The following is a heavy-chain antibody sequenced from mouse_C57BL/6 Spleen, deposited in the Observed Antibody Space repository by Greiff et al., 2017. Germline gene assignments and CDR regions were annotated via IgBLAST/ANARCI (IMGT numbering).Heavy chain of an antibody. CDR3: ARWGEFSADY. CDR1: GYTFTSYW. CDR2: IDPSDSET. Sequence: QVQLQQPGAELVRPGSSVKLSCKASGYTFTSYWMHWVKQRPIQGLEWIGNIDPSDSETHYNQKFKDKATLTVDKSSSTAYMQLSSLTSEDSAVYYCARWGEFSADYWGQGTTLTVSS. D-gene: IGHD3-2*02. J-gene: IGHJ2*01. V-gene: IGHV1-52*01.